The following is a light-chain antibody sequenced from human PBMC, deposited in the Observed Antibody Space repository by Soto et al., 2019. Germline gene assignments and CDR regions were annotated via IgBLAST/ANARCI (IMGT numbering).Light chain of an antibody. Sequence: DVVMTQTPLSSPVTLGQPASISCRSSQSLVNSAGNTDLSWLQQRPGQPPRLLLYKISNRFSGVPDRFSGSGAGTDFTLKISRVEAEDVGVYYCMQATQSPYTFGQGTKLEIK. CDR1: QSLVNSAGNTD. V-gene: IGKV2-24*01. CDR3: MQATQSPYT. J-gene: IGKJ2*01. CDR2: KIS.